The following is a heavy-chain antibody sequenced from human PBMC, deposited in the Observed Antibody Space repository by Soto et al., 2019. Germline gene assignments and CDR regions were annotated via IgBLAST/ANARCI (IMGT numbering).Heavy chain of an antibody. D-gene: IGHD1-1*01. Sequence: ASVKVSCKASGYTFTSYDINWVRQATGHGLAWMGWMNPNTGNSGYAQKFQGRVTMTSDTSISTAHMELSSLRSDDTAVYYCARRAETNGWNGFGADKYYFDFWGQGTLVTVSS. CDR1: GYTFTSYD. CDR3: ARRAETNGWNGFGADKYYFDF. J-gene: IGHJ4*02. CDR2: MNPNTGNS. V-gene: IGHV1-8*01.